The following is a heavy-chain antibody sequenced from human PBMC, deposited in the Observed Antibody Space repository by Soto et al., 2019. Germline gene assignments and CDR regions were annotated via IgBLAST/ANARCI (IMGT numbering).Heavy chain of an antibody. CDR1: GFTVSTKY. Sequence: WGSLRLSCAASGFTVSTKYMSWVRQAPGKGLEWVSYISSSSSTIYYADSVEGRFTISRDNAKNSLYLQMNSLRAEDTAVYYCARVYCSGGSCYPRLYYFDYWGQGTLVTVSS. J-gene: IGHJ4*02. V-gene: IGHV3-48*01. CDR2: ISSSSSTI. CDR3: ARVYCSGGSCYPRLYYFDY. D-gene: IGHD2-15*01.